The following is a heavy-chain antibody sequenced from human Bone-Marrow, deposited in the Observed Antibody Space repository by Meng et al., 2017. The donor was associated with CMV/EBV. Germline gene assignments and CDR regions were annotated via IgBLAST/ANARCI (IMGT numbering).Heavy chain of an antibody. V-gene: IGHV3-33*03. Sequence: GGSLRLSCAASGFTFNGCTMSRVRQAPGKGLEWVAVIWSDGINKYYADSVKGRFTISRDKSKSTLYLQMNSLRAEDTAVYYCAKDEVHYGSGSYTDWGQGTLVTVSS. J-gene: IGHJ4*02. CDR1: GFTFNGCT. CDR3: AKDEVHYGSGSYTD. CDR2: IWSDGINK. D-gene: IGHD3-10*01.